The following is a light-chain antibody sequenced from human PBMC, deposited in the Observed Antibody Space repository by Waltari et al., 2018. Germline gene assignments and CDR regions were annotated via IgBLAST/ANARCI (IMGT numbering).Light chain of an antibody. CDR3: MQGTHCPRT. J-gene: IGKJ4*01. CDR2: KVS. CDR1: QSHDHSDRNTC. Sequence: QSHDHSDRNTCVAWVQQRPVNSSRGLLYKVSNRESGVPDRFSDSGSGTDVTLKISRVEAEEVVVDYCMQGTHCPRTFGRETKEEIK. V-gene: IGKV2-30*02.